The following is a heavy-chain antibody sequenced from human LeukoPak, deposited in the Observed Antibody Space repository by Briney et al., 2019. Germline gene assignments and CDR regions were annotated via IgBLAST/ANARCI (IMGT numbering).Heavy chain of an antibody. D-gene: IGHD3-16*01. V-gene: IGHV1-2*02. CDR2: INPNSGGT. J-gene: IGHJ3*02. CDR3: ARPGDYVTFFDI. CDR1: GYTFTSYY. Sequence: ASVKVSCKASGYTFTSYYMHWVRQAPGQGLEWMGWINPNSGGTNYAQKFQGRVTMTRDTSISTAYMELSRLRSDDTAVYYCARPGDYVTFFDIWGQGTMVTVSS.